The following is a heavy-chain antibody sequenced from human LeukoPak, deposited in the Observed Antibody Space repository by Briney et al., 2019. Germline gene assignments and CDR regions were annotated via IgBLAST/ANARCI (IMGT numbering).Heavy chain of an antibody. CDR3: ARDRAPYYADD. V-gene: IGHV3-33*01. Sequence: PGGSLTLSCAASGFTFSSYGMHWVRQAPGKGLEWVAVIWYDGSNKYYADSVKGRFTISRDNSKNTLYLQMNSLRAEDTAVYYCARDRAPYYADDWGQGTLVTVSS. D-gene: IGHD5-24*01. CDR1: GFTFSSYG. CDR2: IWYDGSNK. J-gene: IGHJ4*02.